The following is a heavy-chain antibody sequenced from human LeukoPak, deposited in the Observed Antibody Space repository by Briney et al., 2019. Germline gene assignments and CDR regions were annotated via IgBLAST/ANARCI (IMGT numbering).Heavy chain of an antibody. J-gene: IGHJ6*03. CDR1: GGTFSSYA. CDR2: IIPIFGTA. D-gene: IGHD6-13*01. Sequence: SVKVSCKASGGTFSSYAISWVRQAPGQGLEWMGGIIPIFGTANYAQKFQGRVTITTDESTSTAYMELSSLRSEDTAVYYCARSGIAAADDYYYYYMDVWGKGTTVTVSS. V-gene: IGHV1-69*05. CDR3: ARSGIAAADDYYYYYMDV.